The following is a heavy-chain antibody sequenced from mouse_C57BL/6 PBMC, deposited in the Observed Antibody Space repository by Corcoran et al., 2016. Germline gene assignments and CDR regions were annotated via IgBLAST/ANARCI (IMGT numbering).Heavy chain of an antibody. J-gene: IGHJ4*01. CDR2: INPYNGGT. CDR1: GYTFTDYY. D-gene: IGHD2-4*01. CDR3: AYDYDGNYAMDY. V-gene: IGHV1-19*01. Sequence: EVQLQQSGPVLVKPGASVKMSCKASGYTFTDYYMNWVKQSHGKSLEWIGVINPYNGGTSYNQKFKGKATLTVDKSSSTAYMELNSLTSEDSAVYYCAYDYDGNYAMDYWGQGTSVTVSS.